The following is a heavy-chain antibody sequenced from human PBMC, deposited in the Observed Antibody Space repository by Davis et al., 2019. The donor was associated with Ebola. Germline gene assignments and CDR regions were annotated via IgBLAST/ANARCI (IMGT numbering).Heavy chain of an antibody. V-gene: IGHV4-34*01. J-gene: IGHJ4*02. CDR1: GGSFSGYY. D-gene: IGHD3-3*01. CDR3: ARFLYDFWSGYSPYFDY. Sequence: ESLKISCAVYGGSFSGYYWSWIRQPPGKGLEWIGEINHSGSTNYNPSLKSRVTISVDTSKNQFSLKLSSVTAADTAVYYCARFLYDFWSGYSPYFDYWGQGTLVTVSS. CDR2: INHSGST.